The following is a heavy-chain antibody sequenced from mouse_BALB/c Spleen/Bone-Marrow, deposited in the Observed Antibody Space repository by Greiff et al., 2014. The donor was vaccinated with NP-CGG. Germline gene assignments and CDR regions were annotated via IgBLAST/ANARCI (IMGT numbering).Heavy chain of an antibody. J-gene: IGHJ2*01. Sequence: ESGPGLVKPSQSLSLTCSVTGYSITSGYYWNRIRQFPGNKLEWMGYISYDGSNNYNPSLKNRISITRDTSKNQFFLKLNSVTTEDTATYYCARDWDGYCFDYWGQGTTLTVSS. D-gene: IGHD2-3*01. CDR2: ISYDGSN. V-gene: IGHV3-6*02. CDR1: GYSITSGYY. CDR3: ARDWDGYCFDY.